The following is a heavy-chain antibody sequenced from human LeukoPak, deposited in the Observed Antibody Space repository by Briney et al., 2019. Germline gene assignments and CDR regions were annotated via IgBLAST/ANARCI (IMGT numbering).Heavy chain of an antibody. J-gene: IGHJ4*02. CDR1: GFTFSSYS. CDR2: ISSSSSSTI. V-gene: IGHV3-48*04. CDR3: GRDIYYDSSGYYGSVY. D-gene: IGHD3-22*01. Sequence: GGSLRLSCAASGFTFSSYSMNWVRQAPGKGLEWVSYISSSSSSTIYSAAPVKGRFPISRDNAKTTLYLQMNSLSAEDTAVYSCGRDIYYDSSGYYGSVYWGQGTLVTVSP.